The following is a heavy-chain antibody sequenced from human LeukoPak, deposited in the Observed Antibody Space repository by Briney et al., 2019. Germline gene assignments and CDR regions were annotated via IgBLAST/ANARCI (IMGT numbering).Heavy chain of an antibody. CDR2: IYHSGNT. Sequence: SETLSLTCAVSGYSITSGYYWGWIRQPPGKGLEWIGSIYHSGNTYYNPSLKSRVTLSVDTSKNQISLELTSVTAADTAVYYCTRLYASTWSIGHWGQGTLVTVSS. CDR1: GYSITSGYY. D-gene: IGHD6-13*01. CDR3: TRLYASTWSIGH. J-gene: IGHJ4*02. V-gene: IGHV4-38-2*01.